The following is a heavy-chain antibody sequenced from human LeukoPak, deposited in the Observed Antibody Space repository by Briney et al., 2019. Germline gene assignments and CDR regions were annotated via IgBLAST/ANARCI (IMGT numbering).Heavy chain of an antibody. Sequence: RESGPTLVKPTQTLTLTCTFSGVSLSTSGVGVGWIRQPPGKALEWLALIYWDDDKRYSPSLKSRLTITKDTSKNQVVLTMTNMDPVDTATYYCARATYYYGSGSYYFDYWGQGTLVTVSS. CDR3: ARATYYYGSGSYYFDY. V-gene: IGHV2-5*02. CDR2: IYWDDDK. CDR1: GVSLSTSGVG. J-gene: IGHJ4*02. D-gene: IGHD3-10*01.